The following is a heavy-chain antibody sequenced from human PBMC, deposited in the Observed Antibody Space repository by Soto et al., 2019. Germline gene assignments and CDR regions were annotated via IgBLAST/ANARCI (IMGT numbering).Heavy chain of an antibody. Sequence: EVQLVESGGGLVKPGGSLRLSCAASGFTFSSYSMNWVRQAPGKGLEWVSSISSSSSYIYYADSVKGRFTISRDNAKNSLYLQMDSLRAEDKAVYYCARDLGYCSSTRCYAMYYFDYWGQGTLVTVSS. D-gene: IGHD2-2*01. CDR3: ARDLGYCSSTRCYAMYYFDY. CDR2: ISSSSSYI. CDR1: GFTFSSYS. J-gene: IGHJ4*02. V-gene: IGHV3-21*01.